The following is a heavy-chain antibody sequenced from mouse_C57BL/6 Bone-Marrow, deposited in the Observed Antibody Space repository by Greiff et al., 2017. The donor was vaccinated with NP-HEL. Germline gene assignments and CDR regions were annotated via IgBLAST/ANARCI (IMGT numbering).Heavy chain of an antibody. Sequence: VQLQQPGTELVKPGASVKLSCKASGYTFTSYWMHWVKQRPGQGLEWIGNINPSNGGTNYNEKFKSKATLTVDKSSSTAYMQLSSLTSEDSAVYDGARDYYGSSYSYYFDYWGQGTTLTVSS. CDR1: GYTFTSYW. CDR2: INPSNGGT. J-gene: IGHJ2*01. V-gene: IGHV1-53*01. CDR3: ARDYYGSSYSYYFDY. D-gene: IGHD1-1*01.